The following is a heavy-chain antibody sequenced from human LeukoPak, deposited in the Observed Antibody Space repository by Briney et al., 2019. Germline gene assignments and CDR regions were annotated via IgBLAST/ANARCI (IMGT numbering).Heavy chain of an antibody. CDR3: ARDPFWNGDAFDV. Sequence: ASVGVSCKASGYTLTDYYMHWVRQAPGQGLEWMGWINPNSGGTNYAQKFQGRVTMTRDTSISTAYMELSRLGSDDTAVYYCARDPFWNGDAFDVWGHGTMVTVSS. J-gene: IGHJ3*01. V-gene: IGHV1-2*02. D-gene: IGHD3-3*01. CDR2: INPNSGGT. CDR1: GYTLTDYY.